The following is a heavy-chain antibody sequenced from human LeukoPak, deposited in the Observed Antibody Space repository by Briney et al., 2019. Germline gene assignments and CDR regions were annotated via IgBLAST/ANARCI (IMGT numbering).Heavy chain of an antibody. CDR2: ISGSGGST. Sequence: GGSLRLSCAASGFTVSSNYMSWVRQAPGKGLEWFSAISGSGGSTYYADSVKGRFTISRDNSKNTLYLQMNSLRAEDTAVYYCAKRWFGELLSNFDYWGQGTLVTVSS. J-gene: IGHJ4*02. CDR3: AKRWFGELLSNFDY. CDR1: GFTVSSNY. D-gene: IGHD3-10*01. V-gene: IGHV3-23*01.